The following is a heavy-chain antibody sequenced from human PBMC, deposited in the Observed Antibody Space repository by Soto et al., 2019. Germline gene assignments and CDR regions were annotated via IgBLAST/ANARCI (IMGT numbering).Heavy chain of an antibody. Sequence: VASVKVSCKASGGTFSSYAISWVRQAPGQGLEWMGGIIPIFGTANYAQKFQGRVTITADKSTSTAYMELSSLRSEDAAVYYCARSPRLLEWLLSSWGQGTLVTVSS. CDR1: GGTFSSYA. V-gene: IGHV1-69*06. CDR2: IIPIFGTA. CDR3: ARSPRLLEWLLSS. J-gene: IGHJ5*02. D-gene: IGHD3-3*01.